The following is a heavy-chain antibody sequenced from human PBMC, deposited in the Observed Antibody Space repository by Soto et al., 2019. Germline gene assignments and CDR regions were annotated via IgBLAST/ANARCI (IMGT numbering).Heavy chain of an antibody. D-gene: IGHD5-12*01. CDR1: GFTFRSYG. V-gene: IGHV3-30*03. CDR2: ISSDGSIS. J-gene: IGHJ4*02. CDR3: ARDGFDGYRGLFDY. Sequence: GRSMRLSCVAYGFTFRSYGIHWVLQAPGKGLEWVAVISSDGSISYYADSVTGRFTISRDNSKNTLYLQMNSLRAEDTAVYYCARDGFDGYRGLFDYWGQGTLVTVSS.